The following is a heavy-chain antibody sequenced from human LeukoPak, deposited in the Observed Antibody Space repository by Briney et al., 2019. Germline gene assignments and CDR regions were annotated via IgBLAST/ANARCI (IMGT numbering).Heavy chain of an antibody. Sequence: GRSLRLSCAASALTFSSYAMHWVRQAPGKGLEWVAVISYDGSNKYYADSVKGRFTISRDNSKNTLYLQMNSLRAEDTAVYYCARGGAVAVLYYFDYWGQGTLVTVSS. CDR1: ALTFSSYA. J-gene: IGHJ4*02. D-gene: IGHD6-19*01. V-gene: IGHV3-30-3*01. CDR2: ISYDGSNK. CDR3: ARGGAVAVLYYFDY.